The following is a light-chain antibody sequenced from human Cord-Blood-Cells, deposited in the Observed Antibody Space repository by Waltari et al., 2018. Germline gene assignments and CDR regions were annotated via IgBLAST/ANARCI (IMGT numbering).Light chain of an antibody. V-gene: IGLV2-23*01. J-gene: IGLJ3*02. CDR3: CSYAGSSTWV. CDR2: EGS. Sequence: SALTHPAPVSGSPGPSITISCTGTSSDVGSYHLVSWYQQHPGKTPKLMIYEGSTRPSGVSNRFSGSKSGNTASLTISGLQAEDEADYYCCSYAGSSTWVFGGGTKLTVL. CDR1: SSDVGSYHL.